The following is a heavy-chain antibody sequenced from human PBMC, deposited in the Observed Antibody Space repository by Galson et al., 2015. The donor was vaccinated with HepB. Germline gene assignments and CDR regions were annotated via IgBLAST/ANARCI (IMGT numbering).Heavy chain of an antibody. Sequence: SVKVSCKASGYTFTRYYIHWVRQAPGQGLEWMGLINPSGGDPSYAQKFQGRVTMTSDTSTTTVYMDLSSLRSEDTAVYYCARGSIDRYYYYMDVWGKGTPVTVSS. CDR2: INPSGGDP. J-gene: IGHJ6*03. CDR3: ARGSIDRYYYYMDV. V-gene: IGHV1-46*01. CDR1: GYTFTRYY.